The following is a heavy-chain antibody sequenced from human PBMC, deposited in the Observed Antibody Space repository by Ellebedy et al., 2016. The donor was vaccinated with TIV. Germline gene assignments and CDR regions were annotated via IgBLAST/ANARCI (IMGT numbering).Heavy chain of an antibody. J-gene: IGHJ6*02. V-gene: IGHV3-23*01. CDR1: GFTFSNYA. CDR3: AKCRGGYHYYGMDV. CDR2: TSGSGGNT. Sequence: GESLKISCAASGFTFSNYAMSWVRQAPGKGLEWVSGTSGSGGNTYYADSVKGRFTISRDNSKNTLYLQMNSLRAEDTAVYYCAKCRGGYHYYGMDVWGQGTTVTVSS. D-gene: IGHD3-16*01.